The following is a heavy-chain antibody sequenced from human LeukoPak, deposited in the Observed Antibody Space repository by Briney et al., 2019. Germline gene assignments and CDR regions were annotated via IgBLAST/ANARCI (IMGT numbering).Heavy chain of an antibody. V-gene: IGHV3-11*04. Sequence: GGSLRLSCAASGFTFSDYYMSWLRQAPGKGLEWVSYISGSGSTIYYADSVKGRFTISRDNAKNSLYLQMNSLRAEDTAVYYCARDAVATMDFDYWGQGTLVTVSS. J-gene: IGHJ4*02. CDR2: ISGSGSTI. CDR1: GFTFSDYY. CDR3: ARDAVATMDFDY. D-gene: IGHD5-12*01.